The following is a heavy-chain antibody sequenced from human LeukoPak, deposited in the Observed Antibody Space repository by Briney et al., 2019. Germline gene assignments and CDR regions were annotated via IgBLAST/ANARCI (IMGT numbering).Heavy chain of an antibody. V-gene: IGHV3-48*03. Sequence: PGGSLRLSCAASGFILSAYEMNWVRQAPGKGLEWVSYISSGGDSTYYADSVRGRFTISKDNAKNSLYLQMNTLRDEDTADYYCARDASILTAYSFLDYWGQGILVTVSS. CDR3: ARDASILTAYSFLDY. J-gene: IGHJ4*02. D-gene: IGHD3-9*01. CDR2: ISSGGDST. CDR1: GFILSAYE.